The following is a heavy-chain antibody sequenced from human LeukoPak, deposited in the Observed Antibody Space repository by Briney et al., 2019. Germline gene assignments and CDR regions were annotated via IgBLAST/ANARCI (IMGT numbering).Heavy chain of an antibody. CDR3: TKELVGVPR. V-gene: IGHV3-9*01. J-gene: IGHJ4*02. CDR1: GFTFDDYA. D-gene: IGHD1-26*01. CDR2: ISWNSDTI. Sequence: PGGSLRLSCAASGFTFDDYAMHRVRQAPGKGLEWVSGISWNSDTIDYADSVKGRFTISRDNAKNSLYLQMNSLRAEDTALYYRTKELVGVPRWGQGTLVTVSS.